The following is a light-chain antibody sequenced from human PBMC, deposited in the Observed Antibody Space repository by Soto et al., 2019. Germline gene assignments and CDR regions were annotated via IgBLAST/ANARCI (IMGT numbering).Light chain of an antibody. CDR2: GAS. J-gene: IGKJ1*01. Sequence: VLTQSPATLSLSPGERATLSCRASETVRTFVDWYQQKPGQAPRLLIYGASNRATDIPARFSGSGSGTDFTLTISNPEPEDFAVYYCQQHSHWPPWTFGQGTRVEIQ. CDR1: ETVRTF. V-gene: IGKV3-11*01. CDR3: QQHSHWPPWT.